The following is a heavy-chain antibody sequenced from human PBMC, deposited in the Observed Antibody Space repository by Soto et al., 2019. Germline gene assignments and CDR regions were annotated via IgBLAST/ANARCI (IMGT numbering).Heavy chain of an antibody. CDR3: AIADYGDPDY. Sequence: VEARSKDSGSGIPCSTVSWLRQAPGQGLEWMGWINAHNGNTKYAQKFQGRLTMTTDTSTGTGYMELRSLRSDDTAIYFCAIADYGDPDYWGQGTLVTVSS. CDR2: INAHNGNT. D-gene: IGHD4-17*01. V-gene: IGHV1-18*01. CDR1: GSGIPCST. J-gene: IGHJ4*02.